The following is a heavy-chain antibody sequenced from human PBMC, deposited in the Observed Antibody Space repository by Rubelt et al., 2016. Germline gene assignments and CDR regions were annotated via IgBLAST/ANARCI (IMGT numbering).Heavy chain of an antibody. V-gene: IGHV3-7*03. D-gene: IGHD6-13*01. CDR2: IKQDGSEE. CDR1: GFTFSSYW. Sequence: EVQLVESGGGLVQPGGSLRLSCAASGFTFSSYWMSWVRQAPGKGLEWVANIKQDGSEEYYVDSVKGRFTISRHNAKNSPYLQMNSLRAEDTAVYYCARDLGSDSSSFGAFDIWGQGTMVTVSS. CDR3: ARDLGSDSSSFGAFDI. J-gene: IGHJ3*02.